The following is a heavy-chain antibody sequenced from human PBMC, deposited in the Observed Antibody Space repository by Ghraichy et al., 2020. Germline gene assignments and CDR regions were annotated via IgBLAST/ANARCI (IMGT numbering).Heavy chain of an antibody. V-gene: IGHV3-7*01. Sequence: LTCAASGFTFSSYWMTWVRQAPGKGLEWVANIKQDGIEIYYVDSVKGRFTISRDNAKNSLYLRMNSLRAEDTAVYYCARDQLRPYATAHFDLWGEGTLVTVSS. J-gene: IGHJ4*02. D-gene: IGHD5-12*01. CDR2: IKQDGIEI. CDR1: GFTFSSYW. CDR3: ARDQLRPYATAHFDL.